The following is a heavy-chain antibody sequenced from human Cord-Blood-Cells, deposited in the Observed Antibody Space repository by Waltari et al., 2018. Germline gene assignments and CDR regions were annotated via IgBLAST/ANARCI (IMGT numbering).Heavy chain of an antibody. CDR2: INPNSGGT. V-gene: IGHV1-2*02. D-gene: IGHD6-13*01. CDR3: ASAIAAAGREVQH. Sequence: QVQLVQSGAEVKKPGASVKVSCKASGYTFTGYYMHWVRQAPGQGLEWMGWINPNSGGTNYAQTFQGRVTMTSDTSISTAYMELSRLRSDDTAVYYCASAIAAAGREVQHWGQGTLVTVSS. J-gene: IGHJ1*01. CDR1: GYTFTGYY.